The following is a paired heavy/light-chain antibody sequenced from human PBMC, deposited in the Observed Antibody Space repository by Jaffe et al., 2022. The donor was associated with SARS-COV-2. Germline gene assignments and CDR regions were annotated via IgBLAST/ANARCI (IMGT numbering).Heavy chain of an antibody. D-gene: IGHD3-22*01. Sequence: QVQLVQSGAEVKKPGASVKVSCKASGYTFTSYGISWVRQAPGQGLEWMGWISAYNGNTNYAQKLQGRVTMTTDTSTSTAYMELRSLRSDDTAVYYCARGRYYDSSGYYAFDYWGQGTLVTVSS. CDR2: ISAYNGNT. J-gene: IGHJ4*02. CDR1: GYTFTSYG. CDR3: ARGRYYDSSGYYAFDY. V-gene: IGHV1-18*01.
Light chain of an antibody. J-gene: IGKJ3*01. Sequence: DIQMTQSPSSVSASVGDRVTITCRASQGISSWLAWYQQKPGKAPKLLIYAASSLQSGVPSRFSGSGSGTDFTLTISSLQPEDFATYYCQQANSFPPTFGPGTKVDIK. CDR1: QGISSW. V-gene: IGKV1-12*01. CDR3: QQANSFPPT. CDR2: AAS.